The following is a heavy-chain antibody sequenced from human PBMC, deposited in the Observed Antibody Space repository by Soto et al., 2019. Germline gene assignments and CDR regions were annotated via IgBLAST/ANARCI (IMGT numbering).Heavy chain of an antibody. CDR2: ISSNGGST. Sequence: HPGGSLRLSCAASGFTFSRYAMHWVRQAPGKGLEYVSVISSNGGSTYYANSVKGRFTISRDNSKNTLYLQMGSLRAEDTALYYCAKGRSYYYYYGVDVWGQGTTVTVSS. J-gene: IGHJ6*02. V-gene: IGHV3-64*01. CDR3: AKGRSYYYYYGVDV. CDR1: GFTFSRYA.